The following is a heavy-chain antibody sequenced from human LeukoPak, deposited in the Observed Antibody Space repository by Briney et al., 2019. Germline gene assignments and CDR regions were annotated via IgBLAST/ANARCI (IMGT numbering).Heavy chain of an antibody. CDR2: ISSTSSYI. CDR3: ARDLFCSSASCYAGGWFDP. J-gene: IGHJ5*02. V-gene: IGHV3-21*01. Sequence: PGGALRLSCAASGFTFSSYTMNWVRQAPGKGLEWVSSISSTSSYIYYADSLKGRFTISRDNAKNSLYLQMNSLRAEDTAVYYCARDLFCSSASCYAGGWFDPWGQGTLVTVSS. D-gene: IGHD2-2*01. CDR1: GFTFSSYT.